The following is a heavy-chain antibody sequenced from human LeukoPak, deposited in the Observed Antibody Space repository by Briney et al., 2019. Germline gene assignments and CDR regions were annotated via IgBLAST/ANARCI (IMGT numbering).Heavy chain of an antibody. CDR3: ARIQRYNWNYDY. CDR2: INPNSGGT. V-gene: IGHV1-2*04. D-gene: IGHD1-7*01. J-gene: IGHJ4*02. Sequence: ASVKVSCKASGYTFTGYYMHWVRQAPGQGLEWMGWINPNSGGTNYAQKFQGWVTMTRDTSISTAYMELSRLRSDDTAVYYCARIQRYNWNYDYWGQGTLVTVSS. CDR1: GYTFTGYY.